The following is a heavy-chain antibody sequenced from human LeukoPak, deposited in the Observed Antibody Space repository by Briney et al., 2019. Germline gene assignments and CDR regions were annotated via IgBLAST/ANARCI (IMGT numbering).Heavy chain of an antibody. CDR3: ARGGGEVRGVIITQPVAYYYYGMDV. CDR1: GGTFSSYA. CDR2: IIPILGIA. V-gene: IGHV1-69*04. Sequence: ASVKVSCKASGGTFSSYAISWVRQAPGQGLEWMGRIIPILGIANYAQKFQGRVTITADKSTSTAYMELSSLRSEDTAVYYCARGGGEVRGVIITQPVAYYYYGMDVWGQGTTVTVSS. J-gene: IGHJ6*02. D-gene: IGHD3-10*01.